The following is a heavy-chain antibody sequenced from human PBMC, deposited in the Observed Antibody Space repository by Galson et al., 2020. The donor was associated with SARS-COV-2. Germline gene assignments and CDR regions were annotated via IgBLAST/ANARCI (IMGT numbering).Heavy chain of an antibody. CDR2: INTNTGNP. V-gene: IGHV7-4-1*02. CDR1: GYTFSNYV. J-gene: IGHJ4*02. Sequence: ASVKVSCKASGYTFSNYVMNWVRQAPGQGLEWMGRINTNTGNPTYAQGFTGRFVFSLDTSVSTAYLQISSLKAEDTAVYYCARDYYDSSGFYWGFDDYWGQGTLVTVS. CDR3: ARDYYDSSGFYWGFDDY. D-gene: IGHD3-22*01.